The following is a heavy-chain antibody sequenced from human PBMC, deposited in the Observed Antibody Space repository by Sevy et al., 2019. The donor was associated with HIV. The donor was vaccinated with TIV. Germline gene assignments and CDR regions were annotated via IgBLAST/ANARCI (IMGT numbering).Heavy chain of an antibody. Sequence: GGSLRLSCAASGFTFSNYWMTWVRQAPGKGLEWVANIKREGSERYYVASVKGRFTISRENAKNSLYLQMNSLRADDTAVYYCARDCSSTTCLWGLDVWGQGTTVTVSS. V-gene: IGHV3-7*03. J-gene: IGHJ6*02. D-gene: IGHD2-2*01. CDR1: GFTFSNYW. CDR3: ARDCSSTTCLWGLDV. CDR2: IKREGSER.